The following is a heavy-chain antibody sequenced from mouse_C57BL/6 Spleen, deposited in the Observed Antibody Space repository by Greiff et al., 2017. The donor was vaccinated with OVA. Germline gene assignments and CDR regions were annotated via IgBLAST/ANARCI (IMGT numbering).Heavy chain of an antibody. Sequence: VQLVESGAELARPGASVKLSCKASGYTFTSYGISWVKQRTGQGLEWIGEIYPRSGNTYYNEKFKGKATLTADKSSSTAYMELRSLTSEDSAVYFCARYYYGSSSNYAMDYWGQGTSVTVSS. V-gene: IGHV1-81*01. CDR1: GYTFTSYG. J-gene: IGHJ4*01. D-gene: IGHD1-1*01. CDR3: ARYYYGSSSNYAMDY. CDR2: IYPRSGNT.